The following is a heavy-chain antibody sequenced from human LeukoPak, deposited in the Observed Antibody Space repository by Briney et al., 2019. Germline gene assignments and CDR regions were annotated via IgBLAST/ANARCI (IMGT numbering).Heavy chain of an antibody. Sequence: SETLSLTCAVYGGSVSGYYWSWIRQPPGKGLEWIGEINHSGSTNYNPSLKSRVTISVDTSKNQFSLKLSSVTAADTAVYYCARQSYYYGSGSFTYYYYMDVWGKGTTVTISS. V-gene: IGHV4-34*01. CDR1: GGSVSGYY. D-gene: IGHD3-10*01. CDR2: INHSGST. CDR3: ARQSYYYGSGSFTYYYYMDV. J-gene: IGHJ6*03.